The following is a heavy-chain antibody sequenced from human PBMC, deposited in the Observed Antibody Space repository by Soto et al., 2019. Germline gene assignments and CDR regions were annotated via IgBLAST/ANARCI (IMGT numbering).Heavy chain of an antibody. CDR1: GGSISSYD. V-gene: IGHV4-59*01. Sequence: SETLSLTGTVSGGSISSYDWSWIRQPPGKGLQWIGYIYYSGITNYNPSLKSRVTISVDTSKNQFSLKMSSVTAADTAVYYCARWVWDYDFWIGYYDYYYYYGMEVFGRRTTVSFCS. CDR3: ARWVWDYDFWIGYYDYYYYYGMEV. D-gene: IGHD3-3*01. J-gene: IGHJ6*02. CDR2: IYYSGIT.